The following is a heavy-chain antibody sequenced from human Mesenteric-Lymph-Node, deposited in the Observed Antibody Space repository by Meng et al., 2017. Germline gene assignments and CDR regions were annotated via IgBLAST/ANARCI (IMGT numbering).Heavy chain of an antibody. J-gene: IGHJ3*02. CDR1: GFTFSTYA. V-gene: IGHV3-23*01. D-gene: IGHD6-19*01. CDR2: ISGGGDSS. Sequence: GESLKISCAASGFTFSTYAMSWVRQAPGKGLEWLSTISGGGDSSYYTDSVRGRFTISRDNSKNTLYLQMTGLRADDTAVYYCAKDYRGAVAEIIGAFDIWGQGTMVTVSS. CDR3: AKDYRGAVAEIIGAFDI.